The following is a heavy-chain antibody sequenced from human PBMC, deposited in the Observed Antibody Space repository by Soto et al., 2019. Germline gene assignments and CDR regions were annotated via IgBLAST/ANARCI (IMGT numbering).Heavy chain of an antibody. CDR3: ATTTVTYYYYGMDV. CDR1: GYSFTSYW. Sequence: VESLKISCKGSGYSFTSYWISWVRQMPWKGLEWMGRIDPSDSYTNYSPSFQGHVTISADKSISTAYLQWSSLKASDTAMYYCATTTVTYYYYGMDVWGQGTTVTVSS. D-gene: IGHD4-17*01. V-gene: IGHV5-10-1*01. J-gene: IGHJ6*02. CDR2: IDPSDSYT.